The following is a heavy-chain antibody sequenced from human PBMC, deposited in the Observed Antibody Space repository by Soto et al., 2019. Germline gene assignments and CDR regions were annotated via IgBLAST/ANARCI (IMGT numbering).Heavy chain of an antibody. CDR3: ARAYRPAASNLDAFDI. Sequence: EVQLVESGGGLVQPGGSLRLSCAASGFTFSSYEMNWVRQAPGKGLEWVSYISSSGSTIYYADSVKGRFTISRDNAKNSLYLQMNSLRAEDTAVYYYARAYRPAASNLDAFDIWGQGTMVTVSS. CDR2: ISSSGSTI. CDR1: GFTFSSYE. D-gene: IGHD2-2*01. J-gene: IGHJ3*02. V-gene: IGHV3-48*03.